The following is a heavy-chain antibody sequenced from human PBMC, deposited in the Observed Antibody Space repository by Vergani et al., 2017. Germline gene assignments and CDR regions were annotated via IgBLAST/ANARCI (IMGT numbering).Heavy chain of an antibody. CDR3: AKCDFWSGYPLYYFDY. D-gene: IGHD3-3*01. Sequence: EVQLLESGGGLVQPGGSLRLSCAASGFTFSSYAMSWVRQAPGKGLEWVSAISGSGGSTYYADSVKGRFTISRDNSKNTLYLQMNSLRAADTAVYYCAKCDFWSGYPLYYFDYWGQGTLVTVSS. CDR1: GFTFSSYA. J-gene: IGHJ4*02. CDR2: ISGSGGST. V-gene: IGHV3-23*01.